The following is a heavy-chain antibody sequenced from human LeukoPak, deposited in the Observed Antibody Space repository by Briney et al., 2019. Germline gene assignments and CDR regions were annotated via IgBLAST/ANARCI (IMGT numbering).Heavy chain of an antibody. CDR3: AARGDALDY. J-gene: IGHJ4*02. CDR1: GFTFSSYG. D-gene: IGHD2-21*01. V-gene: IGHV3-33*01. CDR2: IWYDGSNK. Sequence: GRSLRLSCAASGFTFSSYGMHWVRQAPGKGLVWVAVIWYDGSNKYYADYVKGRFTISRDNSKNTLYLQMNSLRAEDTAVYYCAARGDALDYWGQGTLVTVSS.